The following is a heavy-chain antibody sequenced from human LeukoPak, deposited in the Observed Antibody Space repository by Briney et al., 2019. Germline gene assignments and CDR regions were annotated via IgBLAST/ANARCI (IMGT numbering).Heavy chain of an antibody. CDR2: IYSSGST. CDR3: ARQYIDILTGYHRGELYWYFDL. Sequence: SETLSLTCTVSGYSISGGYYWSWIRQPAGKGLEWIGRIYSSGSTNYNPSLKSRVTISLETSKNQFSLKLSSVTAADTAVYYCARQYIDILTGYHRGELYWYFDLWGRGTLVTVSS. J-gene: IGHJ2*01. V-gene: IGHV4-38-2*02. D-gene: IGHD3-9*01. CDR1: GYSISGGYY.